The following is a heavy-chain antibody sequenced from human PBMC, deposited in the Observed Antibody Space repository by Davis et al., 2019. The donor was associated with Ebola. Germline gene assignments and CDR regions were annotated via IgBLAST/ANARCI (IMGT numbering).Heavy chain of an antibody. Sequence: SETLSLTCSVSDDSLSSGIYYWSWIRQQSGKGLEWIGYIYYSGSTYYNPPLKSRVTISVDTSKTQLSLKLSSVTAADTAVYYCARDYSYDSSGYYDYWGQGTLVTVSS. CDR2: IYYSGST. D-gene: IGHD3-22*01. J-gene: IGHJ4*02. V-gene: IGHV4-31*03. CDR3: ARDYSYDSSGYYDY. CDR1: DDSLSSGIYY.